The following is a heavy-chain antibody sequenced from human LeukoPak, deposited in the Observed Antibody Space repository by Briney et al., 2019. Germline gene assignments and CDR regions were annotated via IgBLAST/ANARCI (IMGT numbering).Heavy chain of an antibody. V-gene: IGHV3-23*01. Sequence: GGSLRLSCAVSGFTFSSYAMSWVRQAPGKGLEWVSLISGSGGSTYYGDSVKGRFTISRDSSKNTLYLQMNSLRAEDTAVYYCAKEAPYSYDRSGYYYDYWGQGTLVTVS. J-gene: IGHJ4*02. D-gene: IGHD3-22*01. CDR3: AKEAPYSYDRSGYYYDY. CDR1: GFTFSSYA. CDR2: ISGSGGST.